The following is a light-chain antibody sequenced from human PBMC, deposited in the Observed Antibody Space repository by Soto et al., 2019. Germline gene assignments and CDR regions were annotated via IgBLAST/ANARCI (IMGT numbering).Light chain of an antibody. CDR3: TSYTSSTPFYV. CDR2: DVY. Sequence: QSALAQPASVSASPGQSITISCTGTDSDVGSHNLVSWYQQHPGQAPQLIIYDVYNRPSGVSHRFSGSKSGDTASLTISGLQAEDEADYYCTSYTSSTPFYVFGTGTKVTVL. CDR1: DSDVGSHNL. J-gene: IGLJ1*01. V-gene: IGLV2-14*02.